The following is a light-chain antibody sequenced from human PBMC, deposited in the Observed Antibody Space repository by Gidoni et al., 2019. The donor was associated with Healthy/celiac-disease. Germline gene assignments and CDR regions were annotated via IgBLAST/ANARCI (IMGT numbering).Light chain of an antibody. J-gene: IGKJ1*01. CDR3: MQAIRTPPT. V-gene: IGKV2-28*01. CDR2: LGS. Sequence: DSEMTQTPLSLPVTPGEPASITCRCSHSLMHSNGYNYLDWYLQKPGQSPQLLIYLGSNGAPGVPDRISGSGSGTDFTLKISRVEAEDVGVYCCMQAIRTPPTFXQXTKVEIK. CDR1: HSLMHSNGYNY.